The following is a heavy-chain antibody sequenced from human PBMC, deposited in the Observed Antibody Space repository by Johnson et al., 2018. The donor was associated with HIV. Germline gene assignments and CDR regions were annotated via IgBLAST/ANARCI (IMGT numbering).Heavy chain of an antibody. Sequence: VQLVESGGGLVQPGGSLRLSCAASGFTFSSYWMHWVRQAPGKGLVWVSRINSDGSSTTYADSVKGRFTISRDNAKNSLYLQMNSLRDEDTAVYYCAKDPIKRQLVRDDAFDIWGQGTMVTVSS. D-gene: IGHD6-13*01. V-gene: IGHV3-74*01. CDR1: GFTFSSYW. CDR2: INSDGSST. CDR3: AKDPIKRQLVRDDAFDI. J-gene: IGHJ3*02.